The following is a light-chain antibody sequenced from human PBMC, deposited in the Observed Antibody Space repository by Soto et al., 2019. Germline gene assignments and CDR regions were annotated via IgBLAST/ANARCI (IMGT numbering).Light chain of an antibody. V-gene: IGLV1-40*01. Sequence: QSVLTQPPSVSGAPGQRVTISCTGSRSNIGAPYDVHWYQQLPGTAPKLLIYGNSNRLSGVPDRFSGSKSGTSASLAITGLQAEDEADYYCQSYDSSLREVVFGGGTQLTVL. CDR2: GNS. CDR3: QSYDSSLREVV. CDR1: RSNIGAPYD. J-gene: IGLJ3*02.